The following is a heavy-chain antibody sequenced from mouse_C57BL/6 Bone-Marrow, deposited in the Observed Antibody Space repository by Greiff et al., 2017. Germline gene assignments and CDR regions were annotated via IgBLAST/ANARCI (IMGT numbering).Heavy chain of an antibody. CDR1: GYTFTSYW. J-gene: IGHJ4*01. D-gene: IGHD2-5*01. Sequence: VQLQQPGAELVKPVASVKLSCKASGYTFTSYWMHWVKQRPGRGLEWIGRIDPNSGGTKYNEKFKSKDTLTVDKPSSTAYMQLSSLTSEDSAVYYCATPYYSTLYYAMDYWGQGTSVTVSS. CDR3: ATPYYSTLYYAMDY. V-gene: IGHV1-72*01. CDR2: IDPNSGGT.